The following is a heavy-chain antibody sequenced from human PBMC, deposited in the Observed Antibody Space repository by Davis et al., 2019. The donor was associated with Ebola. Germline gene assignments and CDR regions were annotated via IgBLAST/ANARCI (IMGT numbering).Heavy chain of an antibody. CDR3: ARGWTYYYGSGSYSTRYYFDY. D-gene: IGHD3-10*01. V-gene: IGHV1-18*01. CDR1: GYTFTSYG. CDR2: INAYNGNT. Sequence: ASVKVSCKASGYTFTSYGISWVRQAPGQGLEWMGWINAYNGNTNYAQKLQGRVTMTTDTSTSTAYMELRSLRSDDTAVYYCARGWTYYYGSGSYSTRYYFDYWGQGTLVTVSS. J-gene: IGHJ4*02.